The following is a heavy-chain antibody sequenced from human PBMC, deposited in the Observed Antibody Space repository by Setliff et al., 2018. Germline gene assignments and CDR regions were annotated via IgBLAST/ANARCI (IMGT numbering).Heavy chain of an antibody. Sequence: PSETLSLTCTVSGGSISSSSYYWGWIRQPPGKGLEWIGSIYYRGSTYYNPSLKSRVTISIDTSKNQFSLKLSSVTAADTAVYYCARDLYDYVWGTYRYHDALDIWGQGTMVTVSS. J-gene: IGHJ3*02. CDR1: GGSISSSSYY. V-gene: IGHV4-39*07. CDR2: IYYRGST. D-gene: IGHD3-16*02. CDR3: ARDLYDYVWGTYRYHDALDI.